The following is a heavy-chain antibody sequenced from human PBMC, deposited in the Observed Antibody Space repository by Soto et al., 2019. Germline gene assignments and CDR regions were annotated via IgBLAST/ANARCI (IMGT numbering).Heavy chain of an antibody. CDR2: ISASGGST. V-gene: IGHV3-23*01. Sequence: GGSLRLSCAASGFTFSTYAMTWVRQAPGKGLEWVSTISASGGSTYYTDSVKGRFTISRDNSKNTLYLQMNSLRAEDTAVYYCAKDIVGYCSGGTCSSFDYRGQGTLVTLPS. CDR1: GFTFSTYA. J-gene: IGHJ4*02. D-gene: IGHD2-15*01. CDR3: AKDIVGYCSGGTCSSFDY.